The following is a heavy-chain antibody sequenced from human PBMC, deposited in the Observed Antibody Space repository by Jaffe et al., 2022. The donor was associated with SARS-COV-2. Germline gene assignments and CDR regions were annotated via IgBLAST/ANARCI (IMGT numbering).Heavy chain of an antibody. V-gene: IGHV4-34*02. CDR3: ARGWGRAI. CDR1: GGSFSGYY. CDR2: ITHDANT. Sequence: QVQLRQWGAGLLKPSETLSLTCAVYGGSFSGYYWGWIRQPPGKGLEWIGEITHDANTNYNTSLKSRVTISLDSSKNQFSLILTSVTAADTAVYYCARGWGRAIWGQGTMVTVSS. D-gene: IGHD7-27*01. J-gene: IGHJ3*02.